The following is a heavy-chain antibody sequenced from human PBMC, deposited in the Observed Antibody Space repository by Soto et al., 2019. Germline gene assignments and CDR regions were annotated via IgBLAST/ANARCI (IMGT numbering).Heavy chain of an antibody. V-gene: IGHV4-34*01. D-gene: IGHD2-15*01. J-gene: IGHJ4*02. CDR2: INHSGST. CDR3: ARGRGWLDY. Sequence: PSETLSLTCAVYGGSFSGYYWSWIRQPPGKGLGWIGEINHSGSTNYNPSLKSRVTISVDTSKNQFSLKLSSVTAADTAVYYCARGRGWLDYWGQGTLVTSPQ. CDR1: GGSFSGYY.